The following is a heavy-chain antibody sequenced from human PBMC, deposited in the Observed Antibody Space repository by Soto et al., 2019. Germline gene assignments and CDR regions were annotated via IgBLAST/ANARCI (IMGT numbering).Heavy chain of an antibody. CDR2: IWYDGSNK. D-gene: IGHD3-3*01. J-gene: IGHJ6*02. CDR1: GFTFSSYG. CDR3: ARDRRRFLNYYYAMDV. V-gene: IGHV3-33*01. Sequence: GGSLRLSCAASGFTFSSYGMHWVRQAPGKGLEWVAVIWYDGSNKYYADSVKGRFTISRDNSKNKLYLQMNSLRAEYTAVYYCARDRRRFLNYYYAMDVWGQWTTGTVAS.